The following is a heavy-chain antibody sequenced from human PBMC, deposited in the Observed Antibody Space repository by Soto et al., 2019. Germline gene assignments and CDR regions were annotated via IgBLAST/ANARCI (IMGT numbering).Heavy chain of an antibody. CDR1: GFTFSSYA. Sequence: EVQLLESGGGLVQPGGSLRLSCAASGFTFSSYAMSWVRQAPGKGLEWVSAISGSGGITYYADSVKGRFTISRDNAKNTLYLQMNSLRAEDTAVYYCAKDPGYYSSSWYWDYWGQGTLVTVSS. D-gene: IGHD6-13*01. J-gene: IGHJ4*02. CDR3: AKDPGYYSSSWYWDY. CDR2: ISGSGGIT. V-gene: IGHV3-23*01.